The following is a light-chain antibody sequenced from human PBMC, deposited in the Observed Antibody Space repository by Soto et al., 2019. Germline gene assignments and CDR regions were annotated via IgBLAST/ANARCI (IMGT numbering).Light chain of an antibody. CDR3: QHYNSYSEA. Sequence: DIQMTQSPSTLPASVGDRVTITGRASQSIDSWLAWYQQRPGKAPKILIYHASTLETGVPSRFSGSGSGTEFTLTISSLQPDDFATYYCQHYNSYSEAFGQGTQVDIK. V-gene: IGKV1-5*01. CDR1: QSIDSW. J-gene: IGKJ1*01. CDR2: HAS.